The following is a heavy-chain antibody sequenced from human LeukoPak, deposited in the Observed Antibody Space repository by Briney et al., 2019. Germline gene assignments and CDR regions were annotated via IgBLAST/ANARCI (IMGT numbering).Heavy chain of an antibody. CDR3: AKGGDYAY. CDR1: GFTFSSYW. CDR2: ISGTGGTT. J-gene: IGHJ4*02. V-gene: IGHV3-23*01. Sequence: GGSLRLSCAASGFTFSSYWMSWVRQAPGKGLEWVSTISGTGGTTYYADSVKGRFTISRDNSKNTLYLQMNSLRAEDTAVYYCAKGGDYAYWGQGTLVTAPS. D-gene: IGHD4-17*01.